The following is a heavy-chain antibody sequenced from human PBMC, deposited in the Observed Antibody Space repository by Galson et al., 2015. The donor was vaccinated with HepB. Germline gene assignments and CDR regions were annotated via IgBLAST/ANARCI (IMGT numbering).Heavy chain of an antibody. CDR2: VRSKPYGGTA. Sequence: SMRLSCAVSGFNFGDYAMSWFRQAPGKGLERVGLVRSKPYGGTAEYAASVKDRFNISRDDSKRVAYLQMNSLKTEDTAAYYCTGRCEMWGDWFDPWGQGTLVTVSS. CDR3: TGRCEMWGDWFDP. V-gene: IGHV3-49*03. D-gene: IGHD3-16*01. J-gene: IGHJ5*02. CDR1: GFNFGDYA.